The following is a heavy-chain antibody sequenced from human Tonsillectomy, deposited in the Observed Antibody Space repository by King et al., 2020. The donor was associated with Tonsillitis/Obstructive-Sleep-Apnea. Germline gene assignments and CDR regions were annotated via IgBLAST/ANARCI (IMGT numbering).Heavy chain of an antibody. Sequence: QAQLQESGPGLVKPSETLSLTCTVSAGSISSYYWSWIRQPPGKGLEWIGYIYYSGSTSYNPSLKSRVTISVDTSKNQFSLKLSSVTAADTAVYYCARVLLGYYDTSGYYWYFDLWGRGTLVTVSS. V-gene: IGHV4-59*01. CDR3: ARVLLGYYDTSGYYWYFDL. CDR2: IYYSGST. CDR1: AGSISSYY. J-gene: IGHJ2*01. D-gene: IGHD3-22*01.